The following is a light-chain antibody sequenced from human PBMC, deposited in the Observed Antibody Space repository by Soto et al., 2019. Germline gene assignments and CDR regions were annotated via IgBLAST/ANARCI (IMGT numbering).Light chain of an antibody. J-gene: IGLJ1*01. CDR1: SSDIGAYNS. CDR2: EVS. V-gene: IGLV2-14*01. CDR3: NSRGGSRPYYV. Sequence: QSVLTQPASVSGSPGQSITISCTRTSSDIGAYNSVSWYQQYPGRAPKLMIYEVSNRPSGVSARFSASKSGNTASLTISGLQAEDEADYYCNSRGGSRPYYVFGTGTKLTVL.